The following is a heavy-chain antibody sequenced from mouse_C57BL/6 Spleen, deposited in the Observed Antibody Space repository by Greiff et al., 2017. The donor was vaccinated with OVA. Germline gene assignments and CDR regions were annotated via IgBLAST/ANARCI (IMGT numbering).Heavy chain of an antibody. V-gene: IGHV5-17*01. CDR2: ISSGSSTI. Sequence: EVQVVASGGGLVKPGGSLKLSCAASGFTFSDYGMHWVRQAPEKGLEWVAYISSGSSTIYYADTVKGRFTISRDNAKNTLFLQMTSLRSEDTAMYYCARTYDLYYYAMDYWGQGTSVTVSS. J-gene: IGHJ4*01. CDR1: GFTFSDYG. D-gene: IGHD2-3*01. CDR3: ARTYDLYYYAMDY.